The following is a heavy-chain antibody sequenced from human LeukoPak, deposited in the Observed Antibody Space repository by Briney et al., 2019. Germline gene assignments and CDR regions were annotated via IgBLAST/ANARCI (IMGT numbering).Heavy chain of an antibody. CDR3: AKEGADYYDSSGYVGGFDY. J-gene: IGHJ4*02. V-gene: IGHV3-9*01. D-gene: IGHD3-22*01. CDR2: ISWNSGSI. Sequence: GRSLRLSCAASGFTFDDYAMHWVRQAPGKGLEWVSGISWNSGSIGCADSVKGRFTISRDNAKNSLYLQMNSLRAEDTALYYCAKEGADYYDSSGYVGGFDYWGQGTLVTVSS. CDR1: GFTFDDYA.